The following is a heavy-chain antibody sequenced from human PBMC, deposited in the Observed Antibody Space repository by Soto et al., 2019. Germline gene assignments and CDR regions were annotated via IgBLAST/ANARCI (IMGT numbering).Heavy chain of an antibody. CDR1: GFTFSSYA. D-gene: IGHD6-13*01. V-gene: IGHV3-23*01. Sequence: GGSLRLSCAASGFTFSSYAMSWVRQAPGKGLEWVSAISGSGGSTYYADSVKGRVTISRDNSKNTLYLQMNSLRAEDTAVYYCAKDGSSSRGAFDIWGQGTMVTVSS. CDR2: ISGSGGST. CDR3: AKDGSSSRGAFDI. J-gene: IGHJ3*02.